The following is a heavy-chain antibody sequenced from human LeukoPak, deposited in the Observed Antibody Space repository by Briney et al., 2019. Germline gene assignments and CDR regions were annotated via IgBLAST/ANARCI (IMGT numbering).Heavy chain of an antibody. V-gene: IGHV3-74*01. CDR3: ARDVDGNLDY. J-gene: IGHJ4*02. D-gene: IGHD1-14*01. CDR1: GFTLTDYW. CDR2: IRAEGGD. Sequence: GGSLRLSCAASGFTLTDYWIHWVRQAPGKGPVWVSLIRAEGGDYADSVKGRFTSSRDNAKNTVYLHMNSLRAEDTAVSYCARDVDGNLDYWRQVTLVTVSS.